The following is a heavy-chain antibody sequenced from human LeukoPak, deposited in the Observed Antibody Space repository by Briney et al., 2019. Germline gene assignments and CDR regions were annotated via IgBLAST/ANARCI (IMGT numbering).Heavy chain of an antibody. V-gene: IGHV1-69*04. CDR1: GGTFSSYT. CDR3: AREYCSSTSRLYLYYMDV. CDR2: VIPILGIA. D-gene: IGHD2-2*01. J-gene: IGHJ6*03. Sequence: SVKVSCKASGGTFSSYTISWVRQAPGQGLEWMGRVIPILGIANYAQKFQGRVTITADKSTSTAYMELSSLRSEDTAVYYCAREYCSSTSRLYLYYMDVWGKGTTVTVSS.